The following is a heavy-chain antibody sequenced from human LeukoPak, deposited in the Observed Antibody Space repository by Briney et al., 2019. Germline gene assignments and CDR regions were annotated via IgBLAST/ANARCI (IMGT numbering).Heavy chain of an antibody. J-gene: IGHJ3*02. CDR2: ISYDGSNK. CDR3: AKDTVHLDAFDI. Sequence: PGGSLRLSCAASGFTFSSYGMHWVRQAPGKGLEWVAVISYDGSNKYYADSVKGRFTISRDNSKNTLYLQMNSLRAEDTAVYYCAKDTVHLDAFDIWGQGAMVTVSS. V-gene: IGHV3-30*18. CDR1: GFTFSSYG. D-gene: IGHD3-3*02.